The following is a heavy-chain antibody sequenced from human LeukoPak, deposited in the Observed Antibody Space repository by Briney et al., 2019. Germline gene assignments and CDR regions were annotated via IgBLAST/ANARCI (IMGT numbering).Heavy chain of an antibody. CDR1: GGSISSSNYY. CDR2: IYYSGST. CDR3: ATRFNYGSGSYSLVHNWFDP. V-gene: IGHV4-39*01. J-gene: IGHJ5*02. D-gene: IGHD3-10*01. Sequence: ASETLSLTCTVSGGSISSSNYYWGWLRQPPGKGLEWIGSIYYSGSTYYNPSLKSRITISIDTSKNQFSLKLSSVTAADTAVYYCATRFNYGSGSYSLVHNWFDPWGQGTLVTVSS.